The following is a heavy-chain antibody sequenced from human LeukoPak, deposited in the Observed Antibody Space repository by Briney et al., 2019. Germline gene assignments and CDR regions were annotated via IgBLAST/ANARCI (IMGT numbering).Heavy chain of an antibody. Sequence: PSETLSLTCTVSGGSISSGGYYSSWIRQHPGKGLEWIGYIYYSGSTYYNPSLKSRVTISVDTSKNQFSLKLSSVTAADTAVYYCARELDGDYGFDYWGQGTLVTVSS. V-gene: IGHV4-31*03. D-gene: IGHD4-17*01. CDR3: ARELDGDYGFDY. J-gene: IGHJ4*02. CDR2: IYYSGST. CDR1: GGSISSGGYY.